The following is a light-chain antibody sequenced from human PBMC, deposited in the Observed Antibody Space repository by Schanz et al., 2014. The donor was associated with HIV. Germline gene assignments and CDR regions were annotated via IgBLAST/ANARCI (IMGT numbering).Light chain of an antibody. CDR1: SSNIGAGYD. Sequence: QSVLTQPPSVSGAPGQRVTISCTGSSSNIGAGYDVHWYQHLPGTAPKLLIYGNTNRPSGVPDRFSGSKSGTSASLAITGLQAEDEADYYCCSYAGSSTYVVFGGGTKLTVL. CDR2: GNT. V-gene: IGLV1-40*01. CDR3: CSYAGSSTYVV. J-gene: IGLJ2*01.